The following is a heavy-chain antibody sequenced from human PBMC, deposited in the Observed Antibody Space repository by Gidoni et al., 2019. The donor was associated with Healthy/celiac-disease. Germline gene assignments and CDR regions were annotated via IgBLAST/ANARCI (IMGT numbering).Heavy chain of an antibody. CDR3: ARRVGITGDYYYYGMDV. CDR2: IDPSDSYT. CDR1: GYSFTSYW. J-gene: IGHJ6*02. V-gene: IGHV5-10-1*03. Sequence: EVQLVQSGAEVKKPGESLRISCKGSGYSFTSYWISWVRQMPGKGLEWVGRIDPSDSYTNYSPSFQGHVTISADKSISTAYLQWSSLKASDTAMYYCARRVGITGDYYYYGMDVWGQGTTVTVSS. D-gene: IGHD1-20*01.